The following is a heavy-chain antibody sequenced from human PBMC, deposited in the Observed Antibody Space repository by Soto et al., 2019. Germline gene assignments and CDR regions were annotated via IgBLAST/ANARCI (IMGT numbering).Heavy chain of an antibody. CDR3: ARVRAARQFDY. CDR1: GFTFSSYS. D-gene: IGHD6-6*01. CDR2: ISSISSYI. Sequence: GSLRLSCAASGFTFSSYSMNWVRQAPGKGLEWVSSISSISSYIYYADSVKGRFTISRDNAKNSLYLQMNSLRAEDTAVYYCARVRAARQFDYWGQGTLVTVSS. V-gene: IGHV3-21*01. J-gene: IGHJ4*02.